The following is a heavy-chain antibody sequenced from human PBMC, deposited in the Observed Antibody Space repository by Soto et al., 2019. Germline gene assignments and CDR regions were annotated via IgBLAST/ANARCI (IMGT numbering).Heavy chain of an antibody. V-gene: IGHV3-9*01. Sequence: PGGSLRLSCAASGFTFDDYAMHWVRQAPGKGLEWVSGISWNSGSIGYADSVKGRFTISRDNAKNSLYLQMNSLRAEDTALYYCAKDMATAPLDPFDIWGQGTMVPV. CDR1: GFTFDDYA. J-gene: IGHJ3*02. D-gene: IGHD5-18*01. CDR2: ISWNSGSI. CDR3: AKDMATAPLDPFDI.